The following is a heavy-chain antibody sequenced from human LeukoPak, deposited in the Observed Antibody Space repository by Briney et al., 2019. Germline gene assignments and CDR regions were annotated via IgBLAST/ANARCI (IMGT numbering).Heavy chain of an antibody. Sequence: ASVKVSCKASGYTFTGYYMHWVRQAPGQGLEWMGWISAYNGNTNYAQKLQGRVTMTTDTSTSTAYMELRSLRSDDTAVYYCARGRSGLDYFDYWGQGTLVTVSS. CDR3: ARGRSGLDYFDY. D-gene: IGHD5-12*01. CDR1: GYTFTGYY. V-gene: IGHV1-18*04. CDR2: ISAYNGNT. J-gene: IGHJ4*02.